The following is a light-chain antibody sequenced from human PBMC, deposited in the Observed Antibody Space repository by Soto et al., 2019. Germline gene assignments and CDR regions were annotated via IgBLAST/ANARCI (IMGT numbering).Light chain of an antibody. CDR3: QQRSNWHPS. CDR1: QSVSSY. J-gene: IGKJ3*01. Sequence: EIVLTQSPATLSLSPWERATLSCRASQSVSSYFAWYQQKSDQAPRLLTYDASNGATGIPARFSGSGSGTDFTLTISSLEPEDLAVYYCQQRSNWHPSVGPGTKVDIK. V-gene: IGKV3-11*01. CDR2: DAS.